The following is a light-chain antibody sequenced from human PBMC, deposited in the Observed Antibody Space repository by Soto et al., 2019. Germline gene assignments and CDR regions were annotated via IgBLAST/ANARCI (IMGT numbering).Light chain of an antibody. J-gene: IGKJ1*01. CDR3: QQYNNGPRT. CDR1: QSVSSN. Sequence: EIVMTQSPATLSVSPWERATLSCRASQSVSSNLAWYQQKPGQAPRLLIYGASTRATGIPARFSGSGSGTEFTLTISSLQSEDFAVYYCQQYNNGPRTFGQGTKVDIK. CDR2: GAS. V-gene: IGKV3-15*01.